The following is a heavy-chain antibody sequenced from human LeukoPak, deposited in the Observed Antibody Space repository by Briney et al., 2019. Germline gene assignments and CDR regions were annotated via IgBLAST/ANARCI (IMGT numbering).Heavy chain of an antibody. CDR2: YEPADGET. Sequence: ASVKVSCKVSGHTLIELSMDWIRQAPGRGLEWVGSYEPADGETTYAHKFTGRVPLTEDTSRNTAYMEVNSLRSEHTAVYCCAIRGNYDSLTGYYVFRDQFDLDVWGQGTTVIVAS. CDR1: GHTLIELS. V-gene: IGHV1-24*01. J-gene: IGHJ6*02. D-gene: IGHD3-9*01. CDR3: AIRGNYDSLTGYYVFRDQFDLDV.